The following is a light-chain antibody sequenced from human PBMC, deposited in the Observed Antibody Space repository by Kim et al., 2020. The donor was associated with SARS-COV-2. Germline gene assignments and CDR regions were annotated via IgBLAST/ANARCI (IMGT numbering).Light chain of an antibody. CDR3: LQHNTYPLT. CDR1: QDIRND. CDR2: GAS. J-gene: IGKJ5*01. Sequence: VSVGDRVTITRRASQDIRNDLGWYQQKPGRAPKRLIYGASSLHSGVPSRFSGSGSGTEFTLTISSLQPEDFAPYFCLQHNTYPLTFGQGTRLEIK. V-gene: IGKV1-17*01.